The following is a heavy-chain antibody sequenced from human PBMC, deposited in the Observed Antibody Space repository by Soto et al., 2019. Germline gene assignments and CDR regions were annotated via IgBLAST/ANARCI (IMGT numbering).Heavy chain of an antibody. V-gene: IGHV2-5*01. Sequence: QITLKESGPTLVKPTQTLTLTCTFSGFSLSTSGVGVGWIRQPPGKALEWLALIYWNDDKRYSPSLKSRLTIPKDTSKYQVVLTMTSMDPVDTATYYCAQVLKGSGSYYHRYWGQGTLVTVSS. D-gene: IGHD3-10*01. CDR1: GFSLSTSGVG. CDR2: IYWNDDK. J-gene: IGHJ4*02. CDR3: AQVLKGSGSYYHRY.